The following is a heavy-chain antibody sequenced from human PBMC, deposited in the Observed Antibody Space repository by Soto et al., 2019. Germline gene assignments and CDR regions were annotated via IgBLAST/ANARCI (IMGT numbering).Heavy chain of an antibody. D-gene: IGHD1-26*01. J-gene: IGHJ4*02. Sequence: ASVKVSCKASGYTFTSYYMHWVRQAPGQGLERMGIINPSGGSTSYAQKFQGRVTMTRDTSTSTVYMELSSLRSEDTAVYYCVKSLGATTGYWGQGTLVTVSS. CDR2: INPSGGST. CDR3: VKSLGATTGY. V-gene: IGHV1-46*01. CDR1: GYTFTSYY.